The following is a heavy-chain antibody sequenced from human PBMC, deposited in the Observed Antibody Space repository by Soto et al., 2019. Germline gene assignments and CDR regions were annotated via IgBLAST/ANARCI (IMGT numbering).Heavy chain of an antibody. CDR3: AREDSAVALDY. J-gene: IGHJ4*02. Sequence: QVQLVQSGAEVKKPGASVKVSCKASGYTFISYGISWVRQAPGQGLEWMGRISAFNGDTNYAHKVQGRVTMTTDACTSTAYMELRSLRSDDTAVYFCAREDSAVALDYWGQGTLVSVSS. D-gene: IGHD5-18*01. CDR1: GYTFISYG. CDR2: ISAFNGDT. V-gene: IGHV1-18*01.